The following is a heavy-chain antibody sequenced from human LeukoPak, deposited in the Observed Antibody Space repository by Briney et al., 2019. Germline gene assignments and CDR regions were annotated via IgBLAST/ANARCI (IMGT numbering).Heavy chain of an antibody. Sequence: GGSLRLSCAASGFTFSSYAMSWVRQAPGKGVEWVSAISGSGGSTYYADSVKGRFTISRDNAKNTLYLQMNSLRAEDTAVYYCAKGSTGHREGCYFDYWGQGTLVTVSS. CDR3: AKGSTGHREGCYFDY. CDR2: ISGSGGST. J-gene: IGHJ4*02. CDR1: GFTFSSYA. V-gene: IGHV3-23*01.